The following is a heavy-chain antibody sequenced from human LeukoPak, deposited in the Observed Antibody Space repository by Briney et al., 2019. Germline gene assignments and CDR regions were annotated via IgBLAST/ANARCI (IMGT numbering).Heavy chain of an antibody. CDR1: GYTFTSYY. D-gene: IGHD5-18*01. Sequence: GASVKVSCKASGYTFTSYYIHWVRQAPGQGLEWMGLINPSGGSTNYAQKFQGRVTMTRDTSTSTVYMELSSLRSGDTAVYYCARGGGYSYGPNRFDFDYWGQGTLVTVSS. CDR3: ARGGGYSYGPNRFDFDY. CDR2: INPSGGST. V-gene: IGHV1-46*01. J-gene: IGHJ4*02.